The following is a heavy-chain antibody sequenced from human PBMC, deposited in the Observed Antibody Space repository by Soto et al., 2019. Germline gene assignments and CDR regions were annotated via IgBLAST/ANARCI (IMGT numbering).Heavy chain of an antibody. D-gene: IGHD5-18*01. CDR2: ISYDASIK. CDR1: GFTFRGYG. V-gene: IGHV3-30*18. J-gene: IGHJ6*02. CDR3: ANSEYSRYKNIDV. Sequence: SLRLSCAASGFTFRGYGMHWVRQAPGRGLEWVALISYDASIKYYADSVRGRFTISRDNSKNTLYLQMNSLRAEDTAVYYCANSEYSRYKNIDVWGQGTTVTVSS.